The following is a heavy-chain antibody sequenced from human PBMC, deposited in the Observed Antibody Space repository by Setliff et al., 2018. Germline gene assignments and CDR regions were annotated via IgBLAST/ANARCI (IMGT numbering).Heavy chain of an antibody. V-gene: IGHV4-59*01. CDR2: IYYSGST. CDR1: GGSFSDSY. Sequence: SETLSLTCAVYGGSFSDSYWSWIRQPPGKGLEWIGYIYYSGSTNYNPSLKSRVTISVDTSKNQFSLKLSSVTAADTAVYYCASYGSNYWGQGTLVTVSS. CDR3: ASYGSNY. D-gene: IGHD1-26*01. J-gene: IGHJ4*02.